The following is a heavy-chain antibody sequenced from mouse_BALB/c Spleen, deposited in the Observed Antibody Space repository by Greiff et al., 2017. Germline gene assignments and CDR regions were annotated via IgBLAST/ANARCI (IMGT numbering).Heavy chain of an antibody. CDR1: GYSITSDYA. J-gene: IGHJ4*01. D-gene: IGHD1-1*01. V-gene: IGHV3-2*02. CDR3: ARVLRYYAMDY. Sequence: EVMLVESGPGLVKPSQSLSLTCTVTGYSITSDYAWNWIRQFPGNKLEWMGYISYSGSTSYNPSLKSRISITRDTSKNQFFLQLNSVTTEDTATYYCARVLRYYAMDYWGQGTSVTVAS. CDR2: ISYSGST.